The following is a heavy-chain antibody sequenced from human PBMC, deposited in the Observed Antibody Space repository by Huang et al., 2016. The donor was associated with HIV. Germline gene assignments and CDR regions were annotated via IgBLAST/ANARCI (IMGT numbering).Heavy chain of an antibody. J-gene: IGHJ4*02. Sequence: QVQLLQSGAEVKKPGSSVKVSCKASGGPFRSYSIAWGRQAPGQGLEWMASLMPVFDSPNYAQKLQGRGRVTADESTSTVYMELRDLRPDDTAVYFCARGSLEYSVSSSLDYWGQGTHVTVSS. CDR1: GGPFRSYS. CDR2: LMPVFDSP. D-gene: IGHD4-4*01. V-gene: IGHV1-69*13. CDR3: ARGSLEYSVSSSLDY.